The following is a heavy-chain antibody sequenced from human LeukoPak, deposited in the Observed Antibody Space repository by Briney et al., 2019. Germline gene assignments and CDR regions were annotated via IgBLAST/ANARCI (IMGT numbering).Heavy chain of an antibody. J-gene: IGHJ5*02. CDR3: ARVPGSGSLT. Sequence: SETLSLTCTVSGGSISSYYWSWIRQRPREGQEWMGYVYFSGSTNYNPSLKSRVIISVDTSKSQFSLKLSSVTAADTAVYYFARVPGSGSLTLGQGTLVTVSS. CDR2: VYFSGST. V-gene: IGHV4-59*01. CDR1: GGSISSYY. D-gene: IGHD3-10*01.